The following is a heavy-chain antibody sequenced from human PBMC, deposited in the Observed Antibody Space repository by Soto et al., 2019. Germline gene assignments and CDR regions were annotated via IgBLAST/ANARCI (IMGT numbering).Heavy chain of an antibody. CDR1: GGSISSGGYY. Sequence: QVQLQESGPGLVKPSQTLSLTCTVSGGSISSGGYYWSWIRQHPGKGLEWLGYIYYSGSTYYNPSLKSRVTISVDKSKNQFSLKPSSVTAADTAVYYCARDEGYCISTSCQRYGFDPWGQGTLVTVSS. CDR2: IYYSGST. D-gene: IGHD2-2*01. V-gene: IGHV4-31*03. CDR3: ARDEGYCISTSCQRYGFDP. J-gene: IGHJ5*02.